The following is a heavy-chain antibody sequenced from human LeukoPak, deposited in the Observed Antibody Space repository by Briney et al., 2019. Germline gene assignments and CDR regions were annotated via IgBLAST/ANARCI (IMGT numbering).Heavy chain of an antibody. V-gene: IGHV3-7*01. CDR3: ARDRWGYSYGGD. CDR2: IKQDGSEK. Sequence: GGSLRLSCAASGFTFDDYSMHWVRQAPGKGLEWVANIKQDGSEKYYVDSVKGRFTISRDNAKNSLYLQMNSLRADDTAVYYCARDRWGYSYGGDWGQGTLVTVSS. CDR1: GFTFDDYS. D-gene: IGHD5-18*01. J-gene: IGHJ4*02.